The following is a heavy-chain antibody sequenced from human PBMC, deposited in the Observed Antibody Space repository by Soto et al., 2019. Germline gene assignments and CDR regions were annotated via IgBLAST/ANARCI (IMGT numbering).Heavy chain of an antibody. D-gene: IGHD5-18*01. J-gene: IGHJ3*02. Sequence: PSETLSLTCTVSGGSISSYYWSWTRQPPGKGLEWIGYIYYSGSTNYNPSLKSRVTISVDTSKNQFSLKLSSVTAADTAVYYCAREGGYSYGYKPDAFDIWGQGTMVTVSS. V-gene: IGHV4-59*01. CDR2: IYYSGST. CDR3: AREGGYSYGYKPDAFDI. CDR1: GGSISSYY.